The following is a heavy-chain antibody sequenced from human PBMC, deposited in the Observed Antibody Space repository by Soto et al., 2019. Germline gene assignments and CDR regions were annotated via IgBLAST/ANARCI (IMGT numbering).Heavy chain of an antibody. J-gene: IGHJ4*02. D-gene: IGHD6-13*01. Sequence: LRLSCAASGFTFSSHSMNWVRQAPGKGLEWVSYISSIGSTIYYADSVEGRFTISRDNAKNSLYLQMNSLRDEDTAVYYCARGIAAAGGRHFDYWGQGTLVTVSS. CDR3: ARGIAAAGGRHFDY. V-gene: IGHV3-48*02. CDR2: ISSIGSTI. CDR1: GFTFSSHS.